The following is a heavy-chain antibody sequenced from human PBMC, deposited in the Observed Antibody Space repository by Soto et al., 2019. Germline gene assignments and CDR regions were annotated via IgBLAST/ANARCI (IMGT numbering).Heavy chain of an antibody. CDR1: GFTFSSYS. CDR2: ISSSSTTK. V-gene: IGHV3-48*01. Sequence: GGSLRLSCAASGFTFSSYSMNWVRQAPGKGLEWVSYISSSSTTKYYADSVKGRFTISRDNAKNSLYLQMNSLRAEDTAVYYCAKWNGGFDYWGQGTLVTVSS. CDR3: AKWNGGFDY. J-gene: IGHJ4*02. D-gene: IGHD3-16*01.